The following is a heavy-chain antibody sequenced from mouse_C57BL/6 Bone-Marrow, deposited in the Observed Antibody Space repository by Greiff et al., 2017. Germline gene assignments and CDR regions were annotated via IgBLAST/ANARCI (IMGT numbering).Heavy chain of an antibody. D-gene: IGHD1-1*01. CDR3: AKEGLFYYVSSWYFDV. J-gene: IGHJ1*03. CDR1: GFTFSDYG. V-gene: IGHV5-17*01. Sequence: EVQGVESGGGLVKPGGSLKLSCAASGFTFSDYGMHWVRQAPEKGLEWVAYISSGSSTIYYADTVKGRFTISRDNAKNTLFLQMTSLRSEDTAMXYCAKEGLFYYVSSWYFDVWGTGTSVTVSS. CDR2: ISSGSSTI.